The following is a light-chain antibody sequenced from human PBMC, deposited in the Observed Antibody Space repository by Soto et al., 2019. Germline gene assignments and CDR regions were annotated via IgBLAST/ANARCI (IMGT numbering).Light chain of an antibody. CDR2: AAS. J-gene: IGKJ4*01. CDR3: QQTSSFPLT. CDR1: QGITSW. V-gene: IGKV1-12*01. Sequence: DIQMTQSPSSVSASVGDSLTITCRASQGITSWVAWYQHKPGRAPKLLIYAASRLQSGVPSRFSGSGSRTDFTLTISSLQPEDFGTYYCQQTSSFPLTLGGGTKVEIK.